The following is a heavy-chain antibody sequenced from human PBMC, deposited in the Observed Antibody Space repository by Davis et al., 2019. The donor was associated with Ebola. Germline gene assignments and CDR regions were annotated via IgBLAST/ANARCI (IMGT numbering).Heavy chain of an antibody. Sequence: ASVKVSCKASGYTFTSYAMHWVRQAPGQRLEWMGWINAGNGNTKYSQKFQGRVTITRDTSASTAYMELSSLRSDDTAVYYCARPIAAQTGWFDPWGQGTLVTVSS. CDR1: GYTFTSYA. D-gene: IGHD6-13*01. CDR2: INAGNGNT. J-gene: IGHJ5*02. CDR3: ARPIAAQTGWFDP. V-gene: IGHV1-3*01.